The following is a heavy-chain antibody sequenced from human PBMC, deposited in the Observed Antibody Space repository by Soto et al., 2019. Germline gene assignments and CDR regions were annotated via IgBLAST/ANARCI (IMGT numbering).Heavy chain of an antibody. CDR1: GFSLSTSGVG. Sequence: GPTLVNPTQTLTLTCTFSGFSLSTSGVGVGWIRQPPGKALEWLALIYWDDDKRYSTSLKTRLTISKDTSKNHVVLTMTNMDPVDTATYYCARMRPTEDTYGYYYYLDYWGQGTPVTVSS. CDR3: ARMRPTEDTYGYYYYLDY. CDR2: IYWDDDK. V-gene: IGHV2-5*02. J-gene: IGHJ4*02. D-gene: IGHD3-22*01.